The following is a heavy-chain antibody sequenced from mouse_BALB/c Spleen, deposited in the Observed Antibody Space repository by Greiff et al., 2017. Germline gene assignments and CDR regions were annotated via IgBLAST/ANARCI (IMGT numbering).Heavy chain of an antibody. CDR3: ARQTARATNYAMDY. J-gene: IGHJ4*01. CDR1: GFTFSSYT. Sequence: DVKLVESGGGLVQPGGSLKLSCAASGFTFSSYTMSWVRQTPEKRLEWVAYISNGGGSTYYPDTVKGRFTISRGNAKNTLYLQMSSLKSEDTAMYYCARQTARATNYAMDYRGQGTSVTGSS. V-gene: IGHV5-12-2*01. D-gene: IGHD1-3*01. CDR2: ISNGGGST.